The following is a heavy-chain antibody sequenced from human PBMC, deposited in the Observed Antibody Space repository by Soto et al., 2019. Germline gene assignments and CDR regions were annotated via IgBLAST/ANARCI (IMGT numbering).Heavy chain of an antibody. CDR1: GFTFSSYG. Sequence: GGSLRLCCAASGFTFSSYGMHWVRQAPGKGLEWVAVIWYDGSNKYYADSVKGRFTISRDNSKNTLYLQMNSLRAEDTAVYYCARREEYYYDILTGPDAIDIWGQGTMVTVSS. CDR2: IWYDGSNK. D-gene: IGHD3-9*01. CDR3: ARREEYYYDILTGPDAIDI. V-gene: IGHV3-33*01. J-gene: IGHJ3*02.